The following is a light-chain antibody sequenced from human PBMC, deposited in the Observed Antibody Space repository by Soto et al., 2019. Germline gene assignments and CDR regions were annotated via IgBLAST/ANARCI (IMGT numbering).Light chain of an antibody. CDR1: QTVDNRY. CDR3: QQRSNWPRFT. V-gene: IGKV3D-20*02. J-gene: IGKJ3*01. Sequence: ESVLTQSPGTLSLSPGERATLSCRASQTVDNRYFAWYQQKPGQAPTLLIYGISNRATGVPDRFSGSGSGTDFTLTISRLEPDDFVVYYCQQRSNWPRFTFGPGTKVDIK. CDR2: GIS.